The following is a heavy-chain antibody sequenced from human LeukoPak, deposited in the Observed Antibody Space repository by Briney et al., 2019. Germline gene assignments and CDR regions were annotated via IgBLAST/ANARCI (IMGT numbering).Heavy chain of an antibody. V-gene: IGHV4-59*01. D-gene: IGHD5-18*01. CDR1: GGSISSYY. CDR3: ARTTEGGYTHNYFYYYYMDV. Sequence: TSETLSLTCTVSGGSISSYYWSWIRQPPGKGLEWIGYIYYSGSTNYNPSLKSRISISVDTSKNQFSLKLSSVTAADTAVYYCARTTEGGYTHNYFYYYYMDVWGKGTTVTISS. J-gene: IGHJ6*03. CDR2: IYYSGST.